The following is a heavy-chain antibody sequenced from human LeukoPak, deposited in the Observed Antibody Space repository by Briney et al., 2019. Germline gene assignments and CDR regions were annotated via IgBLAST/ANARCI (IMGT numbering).Heavy chain of an antibody. Sequence: SETLSLTCTVSGGSISSYYWSWNRQPAGKGLEWIGRISTGGSTKYNSSLKSRVTMSVDTSKNQFSLKLSSVTAAETAVYDCARDWDYWGQGTLVTVSS. CDR3: ARDWDY. V-gene: IGHV4-4*07. J-gene: IGHJ4*02. CDR1: GGSISSYY. CDR2: ISTGGST.